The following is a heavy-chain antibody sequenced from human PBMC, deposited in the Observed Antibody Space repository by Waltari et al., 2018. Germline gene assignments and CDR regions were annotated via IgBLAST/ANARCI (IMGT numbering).Heavy chain of an antibody. CDR2: ISSSSSTV. Sequence: EVQLVESGGGLVQPGGSLRLSCAASGFTFSSYSMNWVRQAPGKGLEWVSYISSSSSTVYYADSVKCRFTISRDNAKNSLYLQMNSLRIEDTAVYYCTRWWGGSYPDGAFAIWGQGTMVTVSS. CDR1: GFTFSSYS. CDR3: TRWWGGSYPDGAFAI. J-gene: IGHJ3*02. V-gene: IGHV3-48*04. D-gene: IGHD1-26*01.